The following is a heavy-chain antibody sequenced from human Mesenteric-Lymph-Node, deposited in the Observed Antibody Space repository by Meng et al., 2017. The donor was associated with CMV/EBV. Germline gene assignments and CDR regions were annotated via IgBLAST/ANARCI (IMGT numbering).Heavy chain of an antibody. CDR1: GYSISSGYY. J-gene: IGHJ6*02. Sequence: SETLSLTCTVSGYSISSGYYWGWIRQPPGKGLEWIGSIYHSGSTYYNPSLKSRVTISVDTSKNQFSLKLSSVTAADTAVYYCARSQDQGVCSGGSCYRYYYYGMDVWGQGTTVTVSS. CDR3: ARSQDQGVCSGGSCYRYYYYGMDV. V-gene: IGHV4-38-2*02. CDR2: IYHSGST. D-gene: IGHD2-15*01.